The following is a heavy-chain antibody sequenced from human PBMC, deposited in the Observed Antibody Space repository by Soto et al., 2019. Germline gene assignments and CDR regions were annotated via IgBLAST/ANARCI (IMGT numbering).Heavy chain of an antibody. CDR1: GGFVSSGSHY. D-gene: IGHD4-17*01. V-gene: IGHV4-61*01. CDR2: VSHTGST. CDR3: ARDRSGDLNFFDAFDV. J-gene: IGHJ3*01. Sequence: QVPLQASGPGLVKPSDTLSLTCTVSGGFVSSGSHYWSSIRQPPGKRLEWIAYVSHTGSTNYNPPLESRVTISLDMSKNQLSLRLDSVTTADAAVDYCARDRSGDLNFFDAFDVWGQGTMVTVSS.